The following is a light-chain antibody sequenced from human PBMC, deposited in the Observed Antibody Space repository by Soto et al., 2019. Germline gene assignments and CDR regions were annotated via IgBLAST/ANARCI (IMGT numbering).Light chain of an antibody. V-gene: IGLV2-14*01. Sequence: QSVLTQPDSVSGSPGQSITISCTGTSXDVGNYKYVSWYQQHPGKAPKLMIYEVSNRPSGVSNRFSGSKSGNTASLTISGLQAEDEADYYCSSYTSSSTLYVFGTGTKVIVL. CDR1: SXDVGNYKY. J-gene: IGLJ1*01. CDR3: SSYTSSSTLYV. CDR2: EVS.